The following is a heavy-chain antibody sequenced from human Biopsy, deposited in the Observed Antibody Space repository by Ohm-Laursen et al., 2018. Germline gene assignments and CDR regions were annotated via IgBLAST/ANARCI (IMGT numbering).Heavy chain of an antibody. CDR2: IKRDGSQS. J-gene: IGHJ5*02. CDR1: GFTFSTYW. Sequence: SLRLSCAASGFTFSTYWMTWVRQAPGKGLEWVANIKRDGSQSNHADSVKGRFTISRDNAKNSLYLQMNSLRAEDTAVYYCARDYDTSGYYYVSWGQGTLVTVSS. CDR3: ARDYDTSGYYYVS. D-gene: IGHD3-22*01. V-gene: IGHV3-7*01.